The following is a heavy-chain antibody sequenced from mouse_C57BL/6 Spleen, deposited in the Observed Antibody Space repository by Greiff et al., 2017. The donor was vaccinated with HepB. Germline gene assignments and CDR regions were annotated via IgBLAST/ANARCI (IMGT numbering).Heavy chain of an antibody. J-gene: IGHJ2*01. D-gene: IGHD1-1*01. V-gene: IGHV1-53*01. CDR1: GYTFTSYW. Sequence: QVQLKQPGTELVKPGASVKLSCKASGYTFTSYWMHWVKQRPGQGLEWIGNINPSNGGTNYNEKFKSKATLTVDKSSSTAYMQLSSLTSEDSAVYYCARITTVVAPYFDYWGQGTTLTVSS. CDR3: ARITTVVAPYFDY. CDR2: INPSNGGT.